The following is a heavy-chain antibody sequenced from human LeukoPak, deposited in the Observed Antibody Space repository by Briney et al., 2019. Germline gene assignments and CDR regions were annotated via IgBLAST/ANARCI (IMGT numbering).Heavy chain of an antibody. V-gene: IGHV3-11*04. CDR3: ARGNGMVAAHYFDY. CDR2: ISSSGSTI. D-gene: IGHD2-15*01. CDR1: GFTFSDYY. Sequence: GGPLRLPCAASGFTFSDYYMSWIRAAPGKGLEGVSYISSSGSTIYYADPVKGRFTIPRDNPKNSLYLQMNSLSAEDTAVYYCARGNGMVAAHYFDYWGQGTLVTVSS. J-gene: IGHJ4*02.